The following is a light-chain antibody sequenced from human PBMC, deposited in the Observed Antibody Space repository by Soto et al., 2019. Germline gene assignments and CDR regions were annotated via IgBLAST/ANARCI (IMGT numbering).Light chain of an antibody. CDR1: SSDVGYYYL. CDR2: DVT. V-gene: IGLV2-14*01. J-gene: IGLJ3*02. Sequence: QSVLTQPASVSESPGQSITISCTGTSSDVGYYYLVSWYQHHPGKAPKLIVYDVTHRPSWVSNRISGSKSGNTASLTISGLQAEDDADYYCISYTRKSTLVFGGGTKLTVL. CDR3: ISYTRKSTLV.